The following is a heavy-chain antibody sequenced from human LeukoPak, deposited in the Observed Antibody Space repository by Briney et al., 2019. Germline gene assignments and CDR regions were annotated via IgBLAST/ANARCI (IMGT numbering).Heavy chain of an antibody. CDR3: AAENRQQSLLLDS. V-gene: IGHV1-24*01. Sequence: ASVEVSCKVSGYTLSELCTHWVRQAPGKGLEWLGGFDPEGGEPIYAQKFQARVTMTEDTSTDTAYLELSSLRSDDTAVYYCAAENRQQSLLLDSWGQGTLVTVSS. J-gene: IGHJ4*02. CDR1: GYTLSELC. D-gene: IGHD6-19*01. CDR2: FDPEGGEP.